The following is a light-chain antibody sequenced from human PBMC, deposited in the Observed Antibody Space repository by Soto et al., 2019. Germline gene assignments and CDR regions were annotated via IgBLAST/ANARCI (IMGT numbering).Light chain of an antibody. CDR3: QQYENLPT. CDR2: DAS. V-gene: IGKV1-33*01. CDR1: QNINNY. J-gene: IGKJ5*01. Sequence: DIQMTQSPSSLSASVGDRVTITCQASQNINNYLNWYQQKPGRAPKLLIYDASNLEAGVPSRFRGSGSGTDFTFTNSRLQPEDIATYYCQQYENLPTSGQGTRLEIK.